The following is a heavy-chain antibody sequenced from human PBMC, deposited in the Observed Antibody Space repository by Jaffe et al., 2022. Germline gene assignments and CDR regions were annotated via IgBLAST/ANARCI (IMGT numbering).Heavy chain of an antibody. J-gene: IGHJ3*02. CDR1: GGSISSSSYY. V-gene: IGHV4-39*01. Sequence: QLQLQESGPGLVKPSETLSLTCTVSGGSISSSSYYWGWIRQPPGKGLEWIGSIYYSGSTYYNPSLKSRVTISVDTSKNQFSLKLSSVTAADTAVYYCARLHIVVVIDMGDDAFDIWGQGTMVTVSS. D-gene: IGHD2-21*01. CDR3: ARLHIVVVIDMGDDAFDI. CDR2: IYYSGST.